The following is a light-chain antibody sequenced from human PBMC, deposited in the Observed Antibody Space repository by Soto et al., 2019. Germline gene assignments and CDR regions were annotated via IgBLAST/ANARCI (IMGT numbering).Light chain of an antibody. CDR3: QQYNNWPYT. Sequence: EIVVTQSPDTLSVSPGEGATLSCRATQSISSNLAWYRQKPGQAPRLLIYGASTRATGIPARFSGSGSGTEFTLTISSLQYEDFAVYYCQQYNNWPYTFGQGTMLEIK. CDR2: GAS. J-gene: IGKJ2*01. CDR1: QSISSN. V-gene: IGKV3-15*01.